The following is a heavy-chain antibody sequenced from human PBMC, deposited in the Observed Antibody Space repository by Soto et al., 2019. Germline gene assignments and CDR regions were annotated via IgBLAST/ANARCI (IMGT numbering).Heavy chain of an antibody. D-gene: IGHD2-15*01. J-gene: IGHJ4*02. CDR3: AREGEYCSGGSCTYFAY. Sequence: QVQLVESGGGVVQPGRSLRLSCAASGFTFTNYAMYWVRQAPGKGLVWMGYVSYDGAHKFYADSVKGRFTISRDNSKNDLFLQMNSLRAEDTAVYYCAREGEYCSGGSCTYFAYWGQGTLVTVSS. V-gene: IGHV3-30-3*01. CDR1: GFTFTNYA. CDR2: VSYDGAHK.